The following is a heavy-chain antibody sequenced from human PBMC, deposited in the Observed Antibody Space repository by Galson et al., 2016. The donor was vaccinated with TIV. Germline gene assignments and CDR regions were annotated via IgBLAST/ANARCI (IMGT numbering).Heavy chain of an antibody. J-gene: IGHJ3*02. CDR2: ITNSGLTI. Sequence: SLRLSCAVSGFTFSTYDMNWVRQAPGKGLEWLAYITNSGLTIHYADSVKGRFTISRDNAKNSLYLQMNSLRAEDSAVYYCAGGYDFWTTYRGIADDAFDIWGQGTMVTVSS. V-gene: IGHV3-48*03. D-gene: IGHD3-3*01. CDR1: GFTFSTYD. CDR3: AGGYDFWTTYRGIADDAFDI.